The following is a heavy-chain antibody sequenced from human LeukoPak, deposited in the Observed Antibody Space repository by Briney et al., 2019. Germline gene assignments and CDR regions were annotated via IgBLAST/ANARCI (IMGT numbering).Heavy chain of an antibody. CDR3: ARPSH. J-gene: IGHJ3*01. Sequence: PGGSLRLSCAASGFTFISSGVHWVRQAPGKGLEWVAFIFYDGSDKYYADSVKGRFTISRDNSKNTLYLQMNSLRTEDTAVYYCARPSHWGQGTMVTVSS. CDR2: IFYDGSDK. CDR1: GFTFISSG. V-gene: IGHV3-30*19. D-gene: IGHD6-6*01.